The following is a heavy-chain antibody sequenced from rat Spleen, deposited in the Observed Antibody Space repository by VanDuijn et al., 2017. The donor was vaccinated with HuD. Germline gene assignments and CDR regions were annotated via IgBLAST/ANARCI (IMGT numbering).Heavy chain of an antibody. J-gene: IGHJ2*01. CDR3: TRVNPYFDY. V-gene: IGHV2S63*01. CDR2: MWGGGST. D-gene: IGHD1-11*01. Sequence: VQLKESGPGLVQPSQTLSLTCTVSGFSLTDYSVHWVRQLPGKGLEWMGIMWGGGSTAHNSALKSRLSISRDTSKIQVFLKINSLQTEDTAIYYCTRVNPYFDYWGQGVMVTVSS. CDR1: GFSLTDYS.